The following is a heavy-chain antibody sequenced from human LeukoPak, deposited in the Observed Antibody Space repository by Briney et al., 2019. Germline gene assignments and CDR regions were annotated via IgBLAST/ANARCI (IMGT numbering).Heavy chain of an antibody. CDR2: IYTSGST. Sequence: SETLSLTCTVSGGSISSYYWSWIRQPAGKGLEWIGRIYTSGSTNYNPSLKSRVTMSVDTSKNQFSLKLSSVTAADTAVYYCARGDYDILTGYRNYFDYWGQGTLVTVSS. CDR1: GGSISSYY. D-gene: IGHD3-9*01. J-gene: IGHJ4*02. V-gene: IGHV4-4*07. CDR3: ARGDYDILTGYRNYFDY.